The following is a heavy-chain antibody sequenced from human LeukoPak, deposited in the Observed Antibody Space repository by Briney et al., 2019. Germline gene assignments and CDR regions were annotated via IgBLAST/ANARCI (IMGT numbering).Heavy chain of an antibody. D-gene: IGHD6-13*01. V-gene: IGHV1-2*02. Sequence: ASVKVSCKASGYTFTGYYMHWVRQAPGQGLEWMGWINPNSGGTNYAQKFQGRVTMTRDTSISTAYMELSRLRSDDTAVYYCARKAIAAARNWFDPWGQGTLVTVSS. CDR2: INPNSGGT. CDR1: GYTFTGYY. J-gene: IGHJ5*02. CDR3: ARKAIAAARNWFDP.